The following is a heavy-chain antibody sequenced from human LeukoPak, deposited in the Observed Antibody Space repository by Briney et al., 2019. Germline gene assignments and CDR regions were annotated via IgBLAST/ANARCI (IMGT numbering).Heavy chain of an antibody. CDR3: ARASVSNYYYYYGMDV. V-gene: IGHV1-18*01. D-gene: IGHD2-8*01. Sequence: ASVKVSCKASGYTFTSYSITWVRQAPGQGLEWMGWISTYNDNTNYAQKLQGRVTMTTDTSTSTAYMELRSLRSDDTAVYYCARASVSNYYYYYGMDVWGQGTTVTVSS. J-gene: IGHJ6*02. CDR2: ISTYNDNT. CDR1: GYTFTSYS.